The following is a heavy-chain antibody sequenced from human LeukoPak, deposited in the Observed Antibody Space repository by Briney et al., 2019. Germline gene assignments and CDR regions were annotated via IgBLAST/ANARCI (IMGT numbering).Heavy chain of an antibody. CDR2: IYYSGST. CDR3: ARDQDSSGWYDHYFDY. V-gene: IGHV4-59*01. Sequence: PSETLSLTCTVSGGSISSYYWSWIRQPPGKGLEWIGYIYYSGSTNYNPSLKSRVTISVDTSKNQFSLKLSSVTAADTAVYYCARDQDSSGWYDHYFDYWGQGTVVTVSS. J-gene: IGHJ4*02. D-gene: IGHD6-19*01. CDR1: GGSISSYY.